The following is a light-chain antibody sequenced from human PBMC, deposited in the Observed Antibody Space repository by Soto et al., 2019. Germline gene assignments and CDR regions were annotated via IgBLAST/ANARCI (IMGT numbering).Light chain of an antibody. J-gene: IGKJ2*01. CDR3: QQYYNTPYT. Sequence: DIVMTQSPDSLAVSLGERATINCKSSQSVLYISNNKNYLAWYQQKPGQPPKLLIYWASTRESGVPDRFSGSGSGTDFTLTISSLQAEDVAVYYCQQYYNTPYTFGQGTKVEIK. V-gene: IGKV4-1*01. CDR1: QSVLYISNNKNY. CDR2: WAS.